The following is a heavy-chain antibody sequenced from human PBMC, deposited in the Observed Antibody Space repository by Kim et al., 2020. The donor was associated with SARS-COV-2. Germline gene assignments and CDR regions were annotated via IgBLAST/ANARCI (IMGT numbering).Heavy chain of an antibody. V-gene: IGHV3-43D*03. CDR3: AKASSSSWINWFDP. Sequence: GGSLRRSCAASGFTFDDYAMHWVRQAPGKGLEWVSLISWDGGSTYYADSVKGRFTISRDNSKNSLYLQMNSLRAEDTALYYCAKASSSSWINWFDPWGQGTLVTVSS. D-gene: IGHD6-13*01. CDR1: GFTFDDYA. CDR2: ISWDGGST. J-gene: IGHJ5*02.